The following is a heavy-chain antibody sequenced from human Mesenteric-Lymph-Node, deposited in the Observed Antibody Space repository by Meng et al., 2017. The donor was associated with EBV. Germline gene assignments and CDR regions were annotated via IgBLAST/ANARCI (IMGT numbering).Heavy chain of an antibody. J-gene: IGHJ4*02. D-gene: IGHD2-21*01. CDR2: ISVYNGNT. CDR3: ARVEVGITSGDY. CDR1: GYTFTTFS. V-gene: IGHV1-18*01. Sequence: QVQLVQSAPEVKTPGASVKVSCKASGYTFTTFSINWVRQAPGQGLEWMAWISVYNGNTNYAQNFQGRVTLTTDTSTSTAYMELRSLRSDDTAVYYCARVEVGITSGDYWGQGTLVTVSS.